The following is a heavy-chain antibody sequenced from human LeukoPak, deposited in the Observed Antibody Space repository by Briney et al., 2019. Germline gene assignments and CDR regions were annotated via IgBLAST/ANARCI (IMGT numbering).Heavy chain of an antibody. Sequence: PGGSLRLSCAASGFTFSSYSMNWVRQAPGKGLEWVSSISSSSSYIYYADSVKGRFTISRDNAKNSLYLQMNSLRAEDTAVYYCARDKGPYSNHLDYRGQGTLDTVSS. V-gene: IGHV3-21*01. CDR3: ARDKGPYSNHLDY. D-gene: IGHD4-11*01. CDR2: ISSSSSYI. J-gene: IGHJ4*02. CDR1: GFTFSSYS.